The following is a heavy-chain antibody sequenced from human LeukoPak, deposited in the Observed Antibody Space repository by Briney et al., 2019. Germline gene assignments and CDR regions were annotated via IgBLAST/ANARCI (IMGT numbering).Heavy chain of an antibody. D-gene: IGHD4-11*01. V-gene: IGHV1-2*02. CDR1: GYTFTGYY. CDR3: ASDLMDYSNPMDV. J-gene: IGHJ6*03. CDR2: INPNSGGT. Sequence: ASVKVSCKASGYTFTGYYMHWVRQAPGQGLEWMGWINPNSGGTNYAQKFQGRVTMTRATSISTAYMELSRLRSDDTAVYYCASDLMDYSNPMDVWGKGTTVTVSS.